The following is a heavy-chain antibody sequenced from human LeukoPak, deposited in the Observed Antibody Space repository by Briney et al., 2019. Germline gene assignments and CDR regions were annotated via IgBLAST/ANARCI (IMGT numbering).Heavy chain of an antibody. J-gene: IGHJ4*02. D-gene: IGHD3-3*01. CDR2: IYYSGST. CDR1: GGSISSSSYY. V-gene: IGHV4-39*01. CDR3: ARGKYDFWSGYLYYFDY. Sequence: PSETLSLTCTVSGGSISSSSYYWGWIRQPPGKGLEWIGSIYYSGSTYYNPSLKSRVTISVDTSKNQFSLKLSSVTAADTAVYYCARGKYDFWSGYLYYFDYWGQGTLVTVSS.